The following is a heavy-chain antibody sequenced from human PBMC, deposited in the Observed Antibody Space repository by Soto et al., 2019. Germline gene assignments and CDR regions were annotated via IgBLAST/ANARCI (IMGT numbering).Heavy chain of an antibody. D-gene: IGHD6-13*01. CDR2: IRSKGHNYAT. CDR1: GFAFSGSA. Sequence: GGSLRLSCAASGFAFSGSAMYWVRQASGKGPEWVGRIRSKGHNYATEYAASVKGRFTISRDDSKNTAYLQMNSLQTEDTAVYYCTRDLFSHDYSRILWFDPWGQRTLVTVSS. V-gene: IGHV3-73*01. CDR3: TRDLFSHDYSRILWFDP. J-gene: IGHJ5*02.